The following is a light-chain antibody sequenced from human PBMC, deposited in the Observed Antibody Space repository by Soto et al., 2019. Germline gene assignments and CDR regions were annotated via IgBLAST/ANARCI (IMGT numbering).Light chain of an antibody. J-gene: IGKJ1*01. CDR1: QGISNY. V-gene: IGKV1-27*01. CDR2: AAS. Sequence: DIQMTQSPSSLSASVGDRVTISCRASQGISNYLAWYQQKHGKVPKLLIYAASTLQSGVPSRFSGSGSGRDFTLTISSLQPEDVATYYCQKYNSAPQTFGQGTKVDIK. CDR3: QKYNSAPQT.